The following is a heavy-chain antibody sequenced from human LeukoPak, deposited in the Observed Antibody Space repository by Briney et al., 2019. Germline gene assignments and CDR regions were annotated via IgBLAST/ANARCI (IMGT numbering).Heavy chain of an antibody. D-gene: IGHD3-10*01. Sequence: ASVKVSCKASGYTFTGYYMHWVRQAPGQGLEWMGWINPNSGGTNYAQKFQGRVTMTRDTSIGTAYMELSRLRSDDTAVYYCARVRVRGTNLFDYWGQGTLVTVSS. CDR3: ARVRVRGTNLFDY. CDR1: GYTFTGYY. V-gene: IGHV1-2*02. CDR2: INPNSGGT. J-gene: IGHJ4*02.